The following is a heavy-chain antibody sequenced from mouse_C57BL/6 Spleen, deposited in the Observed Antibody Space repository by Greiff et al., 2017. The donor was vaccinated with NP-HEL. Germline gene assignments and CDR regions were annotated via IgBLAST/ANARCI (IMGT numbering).Heavy chain of an antibody. V-gene: IGHV1-80*01. CDR3: ARRGLYGYFDV. CDR1: GYAFSSYW. J-gene: IGHJ1*03. D-gene: IGHD3-3*01. Sequence: QVQLKQSGAELVKPGASVKISCKASGYAFSSYWMNWVKQRPGKGLEWIGQIYPGDGDTNYNGKFKGKATLTADKSSSTAYMQLSSLTSEDSAVYFCARRGLYGYFDVWGTGTTVTVSS. CDR2: IYPGDGDT.